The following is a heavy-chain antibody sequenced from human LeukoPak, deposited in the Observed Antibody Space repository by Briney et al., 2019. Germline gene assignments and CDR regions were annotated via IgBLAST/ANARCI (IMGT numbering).Heavy chain of an antibody. D-gene: IGHD6-25*01. CDR2: IYYSGSA. V-gene: IGHV4-39*01. CDR3: ARRVSSSEAVDY. Sequence: SETLSPTCTVSGGSISSSIYYWGWIRQPPGKGLEWIGSIYYSGSAYHNPSLKSRVTISVDTSKNQFSLNLRSLTAADTAVYYCARRVSSSEAVDYWSQGTLVTVSS. CDR1: GGSISSSIYY. J-gene: IGHJ4*02.